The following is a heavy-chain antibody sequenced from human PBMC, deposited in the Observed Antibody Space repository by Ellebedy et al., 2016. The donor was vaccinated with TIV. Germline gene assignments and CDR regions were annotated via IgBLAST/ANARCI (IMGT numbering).Heavy chain of an antibody. V-gene: IGHV4-39*01. CDR1: GGSVSSRNYY. D-gene: IGHD2-2*01. Sequence: SETLSLTXSVSGGSVSSRNYYWGWIRQPPGKGPEWIGNIYYTGTTFYNPSLRSRVTISVDTSKNQFSLKLSSVTAADTAVYYCARFRSGIVVVPAHYGMDVWGQGTTVTVSS. J-gene: IGHJ6*02. CDR3: ARFRSGIVVVPAHYGMDV. CDR2: IYYTGTT.